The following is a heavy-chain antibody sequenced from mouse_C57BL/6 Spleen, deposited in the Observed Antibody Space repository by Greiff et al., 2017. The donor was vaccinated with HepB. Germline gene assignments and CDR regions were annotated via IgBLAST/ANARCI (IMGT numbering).Heavy chain of an antibody. CDR1: GFTFSDYG. Sequence: EVMLVESGGGLVKPGGSLKLSCAASGFTFSDYGMHWVRQAPEKGLEWVAYISSGSSTIYYADTVKGRFTISRDNAKNTLFLQMTSLRSEDTAMYYCARGTVVADFDYWGQGTTLTVSS. D-gene: IGHD1-1*01. V-gene: IGHV5-17*01. CDR2: ISSGSSTI. J-gene: IGHJ2*01. CDR3: ARGTVVADFDY.